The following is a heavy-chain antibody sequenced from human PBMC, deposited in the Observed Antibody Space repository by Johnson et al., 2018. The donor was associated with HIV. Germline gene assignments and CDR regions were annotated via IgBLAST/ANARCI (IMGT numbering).Heavy chain of an antibody. CDR1: GFTFSSYG. V-gene: IGHV3-30*18. CDR2: ISYDGTNK. J-gene: IGHJ3*02. CDR3: AKTGGGAALDS. D-gene: IGHD3-16*01. Sequence: VQLVESGGGVVQPGRSLRLSCAASGFTFSSYGMHWVRQAPGKGLEWVAVISYDGTNKYYADSVKGRFTISRDNSKNTLYLQMNSLRAEDTAVYYCAKTGGGAALDSWGQGTMVTVSS.